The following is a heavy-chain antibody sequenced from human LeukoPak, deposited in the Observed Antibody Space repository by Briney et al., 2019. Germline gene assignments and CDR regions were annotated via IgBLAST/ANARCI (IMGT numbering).Heavy chain of an antibody. CDR3: ARQGDGSSWYYY. CDR1: GGSISSSSYY. J-gene: IGHJ4*02. D-gene: IGHD6-13*01. V-gene: IGHV4-39*01. Sequence: SETLSPTCTVSGGSISSSSYYWGWIRQPPGKGLEWIGSIYYSGSTYYNPSLKSRVTISVDTSKNQFSLKLSSVTAADTAVYYCARQGDGSSWYYYWGQGTLVTVSS. CDR2: IYYSGST.